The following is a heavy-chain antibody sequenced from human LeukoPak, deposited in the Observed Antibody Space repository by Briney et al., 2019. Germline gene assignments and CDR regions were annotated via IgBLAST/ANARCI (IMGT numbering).Heavy chain of an antibody. CDR3: ARESWGRKDAFDI. Sequence: GASVKVSCKASGYTFTDYYMHYVRQAPGQGLEWMGRINPNSGAADYAQKFQGRVTMTRDTSISTAYMDLSSLKSDDTAVCYCARESWGRKDAFDIWGQGTMVTVSS. V-gene: IGHV1-2*06. CDR2: INPNSGAA. CDR1: GYTFTDYY. J-gene: IGHJ3*02. D-gene: IGHD3-16*01.